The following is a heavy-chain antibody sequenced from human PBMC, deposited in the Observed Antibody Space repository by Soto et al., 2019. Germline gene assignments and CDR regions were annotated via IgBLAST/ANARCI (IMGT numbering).Heavy chain of an antibody. Sequence: SETLSLTCAVYGGSFSGYYWNWIRQPPGKGLEWIGEINHSGSTNYNPSLKSRVTISVDTSKNQFSLKLSSVTAADTAVYYCARGSGRYFDYWGQATLVTVSS. V-gene: IGHV4-34*01. J-gene: IGHJ4*02. CDR2: INHSGST. CDR3: ARGSGRYFDY. CDR1: GGSFSGYY.